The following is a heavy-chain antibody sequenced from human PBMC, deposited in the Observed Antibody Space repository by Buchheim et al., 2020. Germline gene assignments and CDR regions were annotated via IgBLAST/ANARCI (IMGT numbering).Heavy chain of an antibody. Sequence: QLQLQESGPGLVKPSETLSLTCTVSGGSISSSSYYWGWIRQPSGKGLEWIGSIYYSGSTYYNPSLKSRVTISVDTSKNQFSLKLSSVTAADTAVYYCARRTTVTRGYFDYWGQGTL. CDR2: IYYSGST. J-gene: IGHJ4*02. CDR1: GGSISSSSYY. D-gene: IGHD4-17*01. CDR3: ARRTTVTRGYFDY. V-gene: IGHV4-39*01.